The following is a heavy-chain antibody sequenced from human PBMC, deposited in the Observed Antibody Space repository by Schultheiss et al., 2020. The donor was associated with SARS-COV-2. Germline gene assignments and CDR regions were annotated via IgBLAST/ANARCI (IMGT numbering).Heavy chain of an antibody. CDR3: ARGQQWLAKDFDY. V-gene: IGHV3-33*01. Sequence: GGSLRLSCAVSGVTFSSYGMHWVRQSPGKGLEWLAFIWYDGSKTYYADSVKGRFTISRDNSKDTLYLQMNSMRDEDTAVYYCARGQQWLAKDFDYWGQGTLVTVSS. J-gene: IGHJ4*02. CDR1: GVTFSSYG. D-gene: IGHD6-19*01. CDR2: IWYDGSKT.